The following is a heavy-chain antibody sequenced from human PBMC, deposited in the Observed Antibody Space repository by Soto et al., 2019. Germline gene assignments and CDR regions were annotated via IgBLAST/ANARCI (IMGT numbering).Heavy chain of an antibody. V-gene: IGHV4-31*03. Sequence: VQLPESGPGLVKPSQTLSLTCTVSGGSVSSGGYYWSWIRQPPGKGLEWIGYISYSGNTFYNPSLKSRVTISIDTSKNQFSLKLRSVTAADTALFYCARGSDYVYFFDNWGQGTLVTVSS. D-gene: IGHD1-26*01. CDR2: ISYSGNT. J-gene: IGHJ4*02. CDR3: ARGSDYVYFFDN. CDR1: GGSVSSGGYY.